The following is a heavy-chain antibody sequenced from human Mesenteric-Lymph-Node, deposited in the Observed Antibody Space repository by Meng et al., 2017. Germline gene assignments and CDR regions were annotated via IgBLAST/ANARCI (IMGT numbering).Heavy chain of an antibody. CDR2: INAGNGNT. CDR1: GYTFTSYA. Sequence: ASVKVSCKASGYTFTSYAMHWLRQAPGQRLEWMGWINAGNGNTKYSQKFQGRVTITRDTSASTAYMGLSSLRSEDTAVYYCAREAGLARGDYWGQGTLVTVSS. D-gene: IGHD3-3*02. CDR3: AREAGLARGDY. J-gene: IGHJ4*02. V-gene: IGHV1-3*01.